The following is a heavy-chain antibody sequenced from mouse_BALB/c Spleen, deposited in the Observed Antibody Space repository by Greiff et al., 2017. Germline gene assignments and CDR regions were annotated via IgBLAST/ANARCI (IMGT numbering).Heavy chain of an antibody. D-gene: IGHD2-1*01. J-gene: IGHJ3*01. CDR2: ISSGSSTI. V-gene: IGHV5-17*02. Sequence: EVMLVESGGGLVQPGGSRKLSCAASGFTFSSFGMHWVRQAPEKGLEWVAYISSGSSTIYYADTVKGRFTISRDNPKNTLFLQMTSLRSEDTAMYYCARDYGNYWGQGTLVTVSA. CDR1: GFTFSSFG. CDR3: ARDYGNY.